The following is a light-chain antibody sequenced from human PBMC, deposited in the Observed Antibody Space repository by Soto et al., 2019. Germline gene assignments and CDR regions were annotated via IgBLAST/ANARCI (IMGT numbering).Light chain of an antibody. Sequence: SYELTQPPSVSMAPGQTARITCGGNNIGSKSVHWYQQKPGQAPVLVVYDDSDRPSRIPERFSGSNSVNTATLTISRVEAGDEADYYCQVWDSSFGHLVFGGGTKLTVL. CDR1: NIGSKS. CDR3: QVWDSSFGHLV. V-gene: IGLV3-21*02. CDR2: DDS. J-gene: IGLJ2*01.